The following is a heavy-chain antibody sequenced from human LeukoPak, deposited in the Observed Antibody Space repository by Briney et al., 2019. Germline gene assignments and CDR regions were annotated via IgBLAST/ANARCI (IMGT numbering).Heavy chain of an antibody. V-gene: IGHV3-48*01. Sequence: GGSLRLSCVASGFNVSYYSMNWVRQAPGKGLEWVSYISFSNSTLYYADFVRGRFTISRDKAKNSLSLQMNSLRAEDTAVYYCAGGGATSFDYWGQGILVTVSS. CDR2: ISFSNSTL. CDR3: AGGGATSFDY. D-gene: IGHD5-12*01. J-gene: IGHJ4*02. CDR1: GFNVSYYS.